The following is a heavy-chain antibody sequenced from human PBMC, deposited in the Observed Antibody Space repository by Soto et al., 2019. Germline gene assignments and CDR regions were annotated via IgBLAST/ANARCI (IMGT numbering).Heavy chain of an antibody. J-gene: IGHJ4*02. Sequence: GSSVKVSCKASGGTFSSYAVGWVRQAPGQGLEWMGGIIPIFGTANYAQKFQGRVTITADESTSTAYMELSSLRSEDTAVYYCARDYGSGSWSFDYWGQGTLVTVSS. CDR2: IIPIFGTA. V-gene: IGHV1-69*13. CDR3: ARDYGSGSWSFDY. CDR1: GGTFSSYA. D-gene: IGHD3-10*01.